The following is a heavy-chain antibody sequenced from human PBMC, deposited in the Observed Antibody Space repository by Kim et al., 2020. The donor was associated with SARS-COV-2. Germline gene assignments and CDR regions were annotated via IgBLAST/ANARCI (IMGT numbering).Heavy chain of an antibody. D-gene: IGHD3-10*01. CDR3: VRGTSYYYGTI. J-gene: IGHJ4*02. Sequence: TNYNPSLNSRITISPDTSNNQFSLKLNALTAADTALYYCVRGTSYYYGTIWGQGTLITVS. V-gene: IGHV4-30-2*05. CDR2: T.